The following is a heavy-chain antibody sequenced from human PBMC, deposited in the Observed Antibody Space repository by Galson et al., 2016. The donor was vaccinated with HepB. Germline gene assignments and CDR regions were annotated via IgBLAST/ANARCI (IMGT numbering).Heavy chain of an antibody. CDR3: ARTSYCTRTICYPYYFDF. D-gene: IGHD2-2*01. CDR1: GFTFSASG. CDR2: ISFDGSNQ. V-gene: IGHV3-30*03. J-gene: IGHJ4*02. Sequence: SLRLSCAASGFTFSASGMHWVRQAPGKGPEWLAVISFDGSNQFYADSVKGRFTISRDNSNNTLHLQMHSLRVEDTALYYCARTSYCTRTICYPYYFDFWGQGTLVPVSS.